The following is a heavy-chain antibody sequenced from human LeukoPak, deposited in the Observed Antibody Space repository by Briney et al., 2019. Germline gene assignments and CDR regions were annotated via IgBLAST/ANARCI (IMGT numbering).Heavy chain of an antibody. CDR3: ATTGRVSVDY. Sequence: GGSLRLSCAASGLTFSSYAMSWVRQAPGKGLEWVSVISGSGGSTYYADSVKGRFTISRDNSKNTLYLQMNSLRAEDTAVYYCATTGRVSVDYWGQGTLVTVSS. CDR1: GLTFSSYA. D-gene: IGHD1-14*01. J-gene: IGHJ4*02. CDR2: ISGSGGST. V-gene: IGHV3-23*01.